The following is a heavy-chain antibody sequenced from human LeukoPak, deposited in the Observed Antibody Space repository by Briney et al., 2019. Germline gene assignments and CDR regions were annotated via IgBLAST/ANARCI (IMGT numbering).Heavy chain of an antibody. V-gene: IGHV1-2*02. CDR2: IDPNSGAT. D-gene: IGHD1-7*01. Sequence: GASVKVSCKTSGYTFTGYYMHWVRQAPGQGLEWMGWIDPNSGATIYAQKFQGRVTVTRDTSTSTAYMDLSSLRSDDTAVYYCARDRAGTTVDYWGQGTLITVSP. CDR3: ARDRAGTTVDY. CDR1: GYTFTGYY. J-gene: IGHJ4*02.